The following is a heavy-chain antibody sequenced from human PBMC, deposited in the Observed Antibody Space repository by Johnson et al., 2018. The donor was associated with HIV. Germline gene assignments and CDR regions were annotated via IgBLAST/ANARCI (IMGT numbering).Heavy chain of an antibody. CDR1: GFTFSSYA. CDR2: ISGSGGST. Sequence: VQLVESGGGLVQPGGSLRLSCAASGFTFSSYAMSWVRQAPGKGLEWVSAISGSGGSTYYAASVKGRFTISRDNAKNSLYLQMNSLRAEDPAVYYCAMSGTAVDGYSSSLGDAFDIWGQGTMVTVSS. CDR3: AMSGTAVDGYSSSLGDAFDI. J-gene: IGHJ3*02. D-gene: IGHD6-13*01. V-gene: IGHV3-23*04.